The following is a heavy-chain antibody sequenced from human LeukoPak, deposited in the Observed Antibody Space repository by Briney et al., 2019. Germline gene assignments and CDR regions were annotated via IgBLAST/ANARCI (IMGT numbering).Heavy chain of an antibody. V-gene: IGHV1-46*01. CDR1: GYTFTSCY. Sequence: ASVKVSCKASGYTFTSCYMHWVRQAPGQGLEWMGIIDPSGGSTSYAQKFQGRVTMTRDTSTSTVYMELSSLRSEDTAVYYCARELDDYGGNSPFDYWGQGTLVTVSS. D-gene: IGHD4-23*01. CDR2: IDPSGGST. CDR3: ARELDDYGGNSPFDY. J-gene: IGHJ4*02.